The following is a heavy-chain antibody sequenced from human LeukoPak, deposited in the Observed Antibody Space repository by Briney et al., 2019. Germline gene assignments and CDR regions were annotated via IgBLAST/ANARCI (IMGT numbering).Heavy chain of an antibody. D-gene: IGHD3-10*01. CDR1: GGSFSGYY. Sequence: SETLSLTCAVYGGSFSGYYWSWIRQPPGKGREWIGEINHSGSTNYNPSLKSRVTISVDTSKNQFSLKLSSVTAADTAVYYCASRIRITMVRGVNAGFDPWGQGTLVTVSS. V-gene: IGHV4-34*01. CDR2: INHSGST. J-gene: IGHJ5*02. CDR3: ASRIRITMVRGVNAGFDP.